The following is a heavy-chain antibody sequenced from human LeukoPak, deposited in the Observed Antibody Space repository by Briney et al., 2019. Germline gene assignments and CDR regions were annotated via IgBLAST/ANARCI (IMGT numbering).Heavy chain of an antibody. V-gene: IGHV7-4-1*02. CDR2: INTNTGNP. CDR1: GGTFSSYA. J-gene: IGHJ6*02. D-gene: IGHD2-2*01. CDR3: AREVPAVYYYYYGMDV. Sequence: ASVKVSCKASGGTFSSYAISWVRQAPGQGLEWMGWINTNTGNPTHAQGFTGRFVFSLDTSVSTAYLQISSLKAEDTAVYYCAREVPAVYYYYYGMDVWGQGTTVTVSS.